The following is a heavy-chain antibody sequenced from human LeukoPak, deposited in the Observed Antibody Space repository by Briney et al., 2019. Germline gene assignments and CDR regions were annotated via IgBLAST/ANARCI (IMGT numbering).Heavy chain of an antibody. Sequence: ASVKVSCKASGYTFTSYDINWVRQATGQGLEWMGWMNPNSGNTGYAQKFQGRVTMTRNTSISTAYMELSSLRSEDTAVYYCAREESEYQLLFSAFDIWGQGTMVTVSS. CDR1: GYTFTSYD. CDR3: AREESEYQLLFSAFDI. D-gene: IGHD2-2*01. CDR2: MNPNSGNT. J-gene: IGHJ3*02. V-gene: IGHV1-8*02.